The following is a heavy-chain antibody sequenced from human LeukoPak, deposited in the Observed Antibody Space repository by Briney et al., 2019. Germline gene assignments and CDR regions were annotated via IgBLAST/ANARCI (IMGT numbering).Heavy chain of an antibody. CDR3: ARQAKRDYYYAMDV. Sequence: GESLKISCKGSGYSFPSYWIGWVRQIPGKGLEWMGTIYPADSDTRYNPSFEGQVTISADKSTSTAYLQWSSLKASDTAMYYCARQAKRDYYYAMDVWGQGTTVTVSS. V-gene: IGHV5-51*01. J-gene: IGHJ6*02. CDR2: IYPADSDT. CDR1: GYSFPSYW.